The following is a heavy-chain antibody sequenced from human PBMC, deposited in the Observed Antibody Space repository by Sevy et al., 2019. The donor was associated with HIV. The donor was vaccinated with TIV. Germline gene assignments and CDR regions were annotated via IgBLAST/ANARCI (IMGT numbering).Heavy chain of an antibody. CDR3: AGEDAWGRGYS. V-gene: IGHV4-59*08. Sequence: SETLSLTCTVSGGSITSLYWNWIRQPPGKGLEWIANIYYNGHINYNPARKSRVPLSLDTSKNHFSLRLSSVTAADTAMYFCAGEDAWGRGYSWGQGTLVTVSS. J-gene: IGHJ4*02. CDR2: IYYNGHI. D-gene: IGHD1-26*01. CDR1: GGSITSLY.